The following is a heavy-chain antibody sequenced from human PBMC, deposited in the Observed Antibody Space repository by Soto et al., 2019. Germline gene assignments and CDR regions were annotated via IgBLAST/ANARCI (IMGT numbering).Heavy chain of an antibody. J-gene: IGHJ6*02. Sequence: QVQLQQWGAGLLKPSETLSLTCAVYGGSFSGYYWSWIRQPPGKGLEWIGEINHSGSTNYNPSLKSRVTISVDTSKNQFSLKLSSVTAADTAVYYCASGIIVVVPAARGGGYYYYGMDVWGQGTTVTVSS. CDR2: INHSGST. V-gene: IGHV4-34*01. CDR1: GGSFSGYY. CDR3: ASGIIVVVPAARGGGYYYYGMDV. D-gene: IGHD2-2*01.